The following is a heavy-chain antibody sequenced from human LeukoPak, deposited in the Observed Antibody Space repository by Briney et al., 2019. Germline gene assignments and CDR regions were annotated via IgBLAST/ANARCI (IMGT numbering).Heavy chain of an antibody. D-gene: IGHD3-3*01. CDR1: GGSISSGGYY. J-gene: IGHJ3*02. CDR2: IYYSGST. V-gene: IGHV4-61*08. CDR3: ARDVANYDFWSGRGAFDI. Sequence: SETLSLTCTVSGGSISSGGYYWSWIRQPPGKGLEWIGYIYYSGSTNYNPSLKSRVTISVDTSKNQFSLKLSSVTAADTAVYYCARDVANYDFWSGRGAFDIWGQGTMVTVSS.